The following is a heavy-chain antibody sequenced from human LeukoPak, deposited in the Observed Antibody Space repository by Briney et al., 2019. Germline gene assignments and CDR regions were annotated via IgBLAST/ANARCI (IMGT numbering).Heavy chain of an antibody. CDR1: GFTLSSYA. CDR2: ISSNGGST. CDR3: VRGSSTSRHANWLEP. J-gene: IGHJ5*02. D-gene: IGHD2-2*01. Sequence: PGGSLRLSCAASGFTLSSYAIHWVRQAPGKGLEYVSGISSNGGSTYYANSVKGRFIISRDNSKNTLYLQMGSLRAEDMAVYYCVRGSSTSRHANWLEPWGQGTLVTVSS. V-gene: IGHV3-64*01.